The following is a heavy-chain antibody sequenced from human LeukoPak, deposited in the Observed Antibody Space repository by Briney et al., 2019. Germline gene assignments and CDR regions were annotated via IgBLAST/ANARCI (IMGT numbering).Heavy chain of an antibody. Sequence: ASVKVSCKASGYTFTSYDINWVRQATGQGHEWMGWMNPNSGNTGYAQKFQGRVTMTRNTSISTAYMELSSLRSEDTAVYYCARYCSSTSCYPDWGQGTLVTVSS. CDR1: GYTFTSYD. CDR3: ARYCSSTSCYPD. J-gene: IGHJ4*02. CDR2: MNPNSGNT. V-gene: IGHV1-8*01. D-gene: IGHD2-2*01.